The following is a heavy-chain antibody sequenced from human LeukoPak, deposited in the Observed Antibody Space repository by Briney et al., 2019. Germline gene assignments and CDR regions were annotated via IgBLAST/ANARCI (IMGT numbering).Heavy chain of an antibody. CDR1: GFTVSSNY. CDR2: ISGGGST. CDR3: AKDARIFGVVGYFDS. J-gene: IGHJ4*02. Sequence: PGGSLRLSCAASGFTVSSNYMSWVRQAPGKGLEWVSTISGGGSTYYAEAVKGRFTISRDDSKNTLFLQMNSLRAEDTAVYYCAKDARIFGVVGYFDSWGQGTLVTVSS. D-gene: IGHD3-3*01. V-gene: IGHV3-53*01.